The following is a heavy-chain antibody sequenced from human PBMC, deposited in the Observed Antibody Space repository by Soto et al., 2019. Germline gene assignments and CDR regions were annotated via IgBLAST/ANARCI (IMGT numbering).Heavy chain of an antibody. V-gene: IGHV4-31*03. CDR2: IYYSGST. CDR3: ARGGGLITGTGGWFDP. J-gene: IGHJ5*02. CDR1: GGSISSGGYY. Sequence: QVQLQESGPGLVKPSQTLSLTCTVSGGSISSGGYYWSWIRQHPGKGLEWIGYIYYSGSTYYNPSLKSRVTISVDTSKNQFSLKLSSVTAADTAVYYCARGGGLITGTGGWFDPWGQGTLVTVSS. D-gene: IGHD1-20*01.